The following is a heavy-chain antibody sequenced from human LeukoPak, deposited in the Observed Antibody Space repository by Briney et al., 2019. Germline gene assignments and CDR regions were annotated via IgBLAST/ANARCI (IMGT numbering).Heavy chain of an antibody. CDR3: AREWQYQFDY. V-gene: IGHV4-38-2*02. Sequence: SETLSLSCSVSGDSISYYYWAWIRQPPGEGLEWIGSVYHSGITYYTPSLKSRVSISVDTSRNHFSLKVTSVTAADTAVYYCAREWQYQFDYWGQGTLVTVSS. D-gene: IGHD4-11*01. CDR2: VYHSGIT. J-gene: IGHJ4*02. CDR1: GDSISYYY.